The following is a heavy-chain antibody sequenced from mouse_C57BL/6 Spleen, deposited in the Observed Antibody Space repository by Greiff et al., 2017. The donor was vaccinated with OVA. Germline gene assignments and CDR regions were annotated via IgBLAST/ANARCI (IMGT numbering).Heavy chain of an antibody. D-gene: IGHD1-1*01. CDR2: IYPNSGGT. Sequence: VQLQQPGAELVKPGASVKLSCKASGYTFTSYWMHWVKQRPGRGLEWIGRIYPNSGGTKYNEKFKGKATLTVDKPSSTAYMQRSSLTSEDSAVYYCERRVVADYWGQGTTLTVSS. V-gene: IGHV1-72*01. CDR1: GYTFTSYW. CDR3: ERRVVADY. J-gene: IGHJ2*01.